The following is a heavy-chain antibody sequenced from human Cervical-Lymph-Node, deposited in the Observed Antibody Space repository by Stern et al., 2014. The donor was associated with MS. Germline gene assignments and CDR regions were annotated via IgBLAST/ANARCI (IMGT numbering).Heavy chain of an antibody. V-gene: IGHV3-33*01. J-gene: IGHJ4*02. CDR2: IWYDGSKI. D-gene: IGHD5-24*01. CDR3: ARGISLHSLDY. CDR1: GFTFSRYG. Sequence: VHLVESGGGVVQPGRSLRLSCAASGFTFSRYGMHWVRQTPGKGLEWVAVIWYDGSKIYYVDFVKGRFTISRDNSKNTVYLQINSLRAEDTAVFYCARGISLHSLDYWGPGTLVTVSS.